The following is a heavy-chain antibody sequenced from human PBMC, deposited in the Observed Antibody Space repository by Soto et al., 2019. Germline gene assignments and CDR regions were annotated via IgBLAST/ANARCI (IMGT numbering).Heavy chain of an antibody. CDR1: GFTFSSYA. CDR3: ARSLHDAFDI. Sequence: QVQLVESGGGVVQPGRSLRLSCAASGFTFSSYAMHWVRQAPGKGLEWVAVISYDGSNKYYADSVKGRFTISRDNSKNTLYLQMNSLRAADTAVYYCARSLHDAFDIWGQGTMVTVSS. J-gene: IGHJ3*02. CDR2: ISYDGSNK. V-gene: IGHV3-30-3*01.